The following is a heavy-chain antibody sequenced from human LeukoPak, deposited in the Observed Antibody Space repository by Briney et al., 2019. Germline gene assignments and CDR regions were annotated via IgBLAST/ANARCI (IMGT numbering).Heavy chain of an antibody. Sequence: PGGSLRLSCAASGFTVNRTYMSWVRQAPGRGLEWVSVIYSGGATYYSDAVKGRFTNSRDNSKNTLYLQMSSLRAEDTAVYYCAKEGPGDCSGGTCALFLYYYYYGMDVWGQGTTVTVSS. V-gene: IGHV3-53*01. CDR2: IYSGGAT. J-gene: IGHJ6*02. CDR1: GFTVNRTY. D-gene: IGHD2-15*01. CDR3: AKEGPGDCSGGTCALFLYYYYYGMDV.